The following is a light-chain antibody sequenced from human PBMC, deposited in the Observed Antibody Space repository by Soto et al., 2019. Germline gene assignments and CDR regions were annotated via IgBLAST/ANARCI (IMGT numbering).Light chain of an antibody. CDR2: NAS. CDR3: QQYNNWIT. CDR1: QSVSTF. J-gene: IGKJ5*01. V-gene: IGKV3-15*01. Sequence: EIVLTQSPATLSLSPGERAILSCRASQSVSTFLAWFQQKPGQPPRLLIYNASNRTTGIPARFSGSGSGTEFTLTISSLQSEDFAVYYCQQYNNWITFGQGTRLEIK.